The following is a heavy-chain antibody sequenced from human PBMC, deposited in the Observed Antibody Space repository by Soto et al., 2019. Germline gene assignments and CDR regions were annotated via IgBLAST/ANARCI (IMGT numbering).Heavy chain of an antibody. CDR3: ARGGFQLLPDY. CDR2: IYHTGST. D-gene: IGHD2-2*01. CDR1: GSSISSDAYS. J-gene: IGHJ4*02. V-gene: IGHV4-30-2*01. Sequence: SETLSLTCAVSGSSISSDAYSWSWIRQPPGGGLEWIGYIYHTGSTYYNPSLKSRVTMSIDTSKNQFSLKLSSVTAADTAVYYCARGGFQLLPDYWGQGTLVTVS.